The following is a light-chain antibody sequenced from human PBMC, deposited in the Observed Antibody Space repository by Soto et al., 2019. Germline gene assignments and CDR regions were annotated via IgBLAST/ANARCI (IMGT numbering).Light chain of an antibody. V-gene: IGKV3-15*01. CDR1: QSVSNN. J-gene: IGKJ4*01. CDR3: QRYNNWPLT. CDR2: GAS. Sequence: EIVLTHSPGTLSLSPGERATLSFSSSQSVSNNYLAWYQQKPGQAPRLLIYGASTRATGIPARFSGSRSGTEFTLTINSLQSEDFAVYYCQRYNNWPLTFGGGTKVDNK.